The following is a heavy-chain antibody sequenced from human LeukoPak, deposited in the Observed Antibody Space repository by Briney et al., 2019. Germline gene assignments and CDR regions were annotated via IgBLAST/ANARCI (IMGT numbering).Heavy chain of an antibody. CDR3: GRDPRRGYSPKKNFDY. J-gene: IGHJ4*02. CDR2: ISAYNGNT. D-gene: IGHD5-18*01. V-gene: IGHV1-18*01. Sequence: ASVKVSCKASGYTFTSYGISWARQAPGQGLEWMGWISAYNGNTNYAQKLQGRVTMTTDTSTSTAYMELRSLRSDDTAVYYCGRDPRRGYSPKKNFDYWGQGTLVTVSS. CDR1: GYTFTSYG.